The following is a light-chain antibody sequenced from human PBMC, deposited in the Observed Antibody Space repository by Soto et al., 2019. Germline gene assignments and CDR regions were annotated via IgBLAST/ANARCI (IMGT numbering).Light chain of an antibody. CDR2: DNN. CDR3: GAWDDSLSAV. J-gene: IGLJ2*01. Sequence: QSVLTQPPSGSAAPGQKVTISCSGSNSNIGNNYVSWYQQLPGTAPKLLIYDNNKRPSGIPDRFSGSKSGTSATLGITGLQTGDEADYYCGAWDDSLSAVFGGGTKLTVL. CDR1: NSNIGNNY. V-gene: IGLV1-51*01.